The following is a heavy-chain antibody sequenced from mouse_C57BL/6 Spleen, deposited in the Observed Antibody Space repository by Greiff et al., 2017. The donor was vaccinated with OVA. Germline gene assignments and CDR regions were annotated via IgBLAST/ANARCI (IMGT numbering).Heavy chain of an antibody. V-gene: IGHV1-54*01. CDR2: INPGSGGT. CDR3: ARGGGGSSGYGFAY. CDR1: GYAFTNYL. D-gene: IGHD3-2*02. J-gene: IGHJ3*01. Sequence: VKLQESGAELVRPGPSVKVSCKASGYAFTNYLIEWVKQRPGQGLEWIGVINPGSGGTNYNEKFKGKATLTADKSSSTAYMQLSSLTSEDSAVYFCARGGGGSSGYGFAYWGQGTLVTVSA.